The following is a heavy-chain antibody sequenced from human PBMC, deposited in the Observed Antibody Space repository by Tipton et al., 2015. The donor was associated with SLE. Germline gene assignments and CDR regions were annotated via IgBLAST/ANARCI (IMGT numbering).Heavy chain of an antibody. Sequence: TLSLTCAVYGGSFSGYYWSWIRQPPGKGLEWIGYIYYTGDTKYNPSLKSRATISVDTSKKKFSLKLSSVTAADTAVYYCARDSGSYFDYWGQGTLVTVSS. CDR1: GGSFSGYY. CDR3: ARDSGSYFDY. D-gene: IGHD1-26*01. CDR2: IYYTGDT. V-gene: IGHV4-34*11. J-gene: IGHJ4*02.